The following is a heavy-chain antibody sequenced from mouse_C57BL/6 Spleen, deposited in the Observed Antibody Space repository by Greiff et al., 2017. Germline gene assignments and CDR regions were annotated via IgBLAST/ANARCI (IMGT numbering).Heavy chain of an antibody. D-gene: IGHD2-4*01. CDR3: ARDGKDDYDWFAY. V-gene: IGHV5-4*01. J-gene: IGHJ3*01. CDR1: GFTFSSYA. CDR2: ISDGGSYT. Sequence: EVNVVESGGGLVKPGGSLKLSCAASGFTFSSYAMSWVRQTPEKRLEWVATISDGGSYTYYPDNVKGRFTISRDNAKNNLYLQMSHLKSEDTALYDCARDGKDDYDWFAYWGQGTLVTVSA.